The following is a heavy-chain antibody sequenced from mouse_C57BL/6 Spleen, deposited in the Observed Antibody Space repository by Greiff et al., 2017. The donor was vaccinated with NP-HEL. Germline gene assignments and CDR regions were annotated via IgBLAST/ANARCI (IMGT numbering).Heavy chain of an antibody. D-gene: IGHD2-5*01. CDR3: AREAYYSNYVLDY. CDR1: GYAFSSYW. Sequence: QVQLQQSGAELVKPGASVKISCKASGYAFSSYWMNWVKQRPGTGLEWIGQIYPGDGDTNYNGKFQGQATMTADQSSSTAYMPLSSLTSEDSAVYFCAREAYYSNYVLDYWGQGTTLTVSS. V-gene: IGHV1-80*01. CDR2: IYPGDGDT. J-gene: IGHJ2*01.